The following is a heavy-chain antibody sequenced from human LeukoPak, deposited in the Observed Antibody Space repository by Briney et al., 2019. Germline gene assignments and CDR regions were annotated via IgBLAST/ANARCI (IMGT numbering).Heavy chain of an antibody. CDR1: GFTFSSYS. Sequence: GGSLRLSCAASGFTFSSYSMNWVRQAPGKGLEWVSSISSSSSYIYYADSVKGRFTISRYNAKNSLYLQMNSLRAEDTAVYYCARDPGGGIVGATFRTLNYWGQGTLVTVAS. CDR3: ARDPGGGIVGATFRTLNY. V-gene: IGHV3-21*01. J-gene: IGHJ4*02. D-gene: IGHD1-26*01. CDR2: ISSSSSYI.